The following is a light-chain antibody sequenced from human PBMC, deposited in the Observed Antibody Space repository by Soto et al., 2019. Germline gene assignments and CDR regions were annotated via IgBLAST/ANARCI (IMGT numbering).Light chain of an antibody. Sequence: QSVLTQPASVSGSPGQSITISCTGTSSDVGGYNYVSWYQQHPGKAPKLTIYDVSNRPSGVSNRFSGSKSGNTASLTISGLQAEDEADYYCNSYTSSSTYGFGTGTKVTVL. J-gene: IGLJ1*01. CDR3: NSYTSSSTYG. V-gene: IGLV2-14*01. CDR2: DVS. CDR1: SSDVGGYNY.